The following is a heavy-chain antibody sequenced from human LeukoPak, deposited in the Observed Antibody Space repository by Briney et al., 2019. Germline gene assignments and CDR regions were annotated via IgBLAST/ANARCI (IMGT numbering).Heavy chain of an antibody. V-gene: IGHV3-48*03. CDR3: ARVIAAAHGHPIHYYYYMDV. CDR1: GFTFSSYE. Sequence: GGSLRLSCAASGFTFSSYEMNWVRQAPGKGLEWVSYISSSGSTIYYADSVKGRFTISRDNAKNSLYLQMNSLRAEDTAVYYCARVIAAAHGHPIHYYYYMDVWGKGTRSPSP. J-gene: IGHJ6*03. D-gene: IGHD6-13*01. CDR2: ISSSGSTI.